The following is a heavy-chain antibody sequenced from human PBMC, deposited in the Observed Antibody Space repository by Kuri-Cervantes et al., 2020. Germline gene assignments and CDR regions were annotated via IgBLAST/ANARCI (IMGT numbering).Heavy chain of an antibody. D-gene: IGHD3-16*02. CDR3: ARLGGVWGSYRFRSAFDI. CDR1: GGSISSSSYY. V-gene: IGHV3-7*01. J-gene: IGHJ3*02. Sequence: GGSLRLSCTVSGGSISSSSYYWGWIRQPPGKGLEWVANIKQDGSEKYYVDSVKGRFTISRDNAKNSLYLQMNSLRAEDTAVYYCARLGGVWGSYRFRSAFDIWGQGTMVTVSS. CDR2: IKQDGSEK.